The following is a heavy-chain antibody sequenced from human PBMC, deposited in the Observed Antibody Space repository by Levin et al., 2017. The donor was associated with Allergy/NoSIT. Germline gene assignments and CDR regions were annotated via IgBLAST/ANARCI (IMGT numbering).Heavy chain of an antibody. CDR3: ARRYYGLGTYYMDV. CDR1: GFTVSSNY. J-gene: IGHJ6*03. CDR2: IYRGGTT. V-gene: IGHV3-66*01. Sequence: GGSLRLSCAASGFTVSSNYMSWVRQAPGKGLEWVSLIYRGGTTYYADSVKGRFTISSDNSNNTLYLQMNSLRAEDTAVYYCARRYYGLGTYYMDVWGKGTTVTVAS. D-gene: IGHD3-10*01.